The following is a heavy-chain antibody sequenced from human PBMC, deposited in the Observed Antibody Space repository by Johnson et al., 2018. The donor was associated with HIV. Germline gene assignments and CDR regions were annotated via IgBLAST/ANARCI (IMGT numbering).Heavy chain of an antibody. CDR1: GFTVSRNY. V-gene: IGHV3-53*01. Sequence: EVQLMESGGGLIQPGGSLRLSCAASGFTVSRNYMNWVRQAPGEGLEWVSIIYSDGVTYYAYSVKGRFTISRANSKNTLHLQMNSLRAEDTAVYYCAGFDSFDAFDIWGQGTMVIVS. CDR3: AGFDSFDAFDI. J-gene: IGHJ3*02. CDR2: IYSDGVT. D-gene: IGHD3-9*01.